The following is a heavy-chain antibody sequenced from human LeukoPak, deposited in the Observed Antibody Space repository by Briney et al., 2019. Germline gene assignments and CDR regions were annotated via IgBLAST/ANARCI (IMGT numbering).Heavy chain of an antibody. Sequence: SQTLSLTCTVSGGSISSGGYYWSWIRQPPGKGLEWIGYIYHSGSTYYNPSLKSRVTISVDRSKNQFSLKLSSVTAADTAVYYCARGGQPLWFHGWFDPWGQGTLVTVPS. CDR1: GGSISSGGYY. CDR3: ARGGQPLWFHGWFDP. J-gene: IGHJ5*02. V-gene: IGHV4-30-2*01. CDR2: IYHSGST. D-gene: IGHD3-10*01.